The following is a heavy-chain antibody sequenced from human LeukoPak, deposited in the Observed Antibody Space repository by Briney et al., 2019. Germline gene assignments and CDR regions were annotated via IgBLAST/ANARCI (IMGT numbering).Heavy chain of an antibody. V-gene: IGHV4-59*12. CDR3: VRHDPIGNSQPLGV. CDR2: IYYTGST. D-gene: IGHD4-23*01. J-gene: IGHJ3*01. CDR1: GGSITNYY. Sequence: SETLSLTCTVSGGSITNYYWSWIRQPPGKGLEWIAYIYYTGSTNYNPSLKSRLTVSLDMSKNHFSLKLTSVTAADTAVYYRVRHDPIGNSQPLGVWGQGTMVTVSS.